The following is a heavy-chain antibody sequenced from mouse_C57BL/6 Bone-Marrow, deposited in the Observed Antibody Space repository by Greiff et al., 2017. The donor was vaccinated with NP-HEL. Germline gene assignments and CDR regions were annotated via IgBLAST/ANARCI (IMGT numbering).Heavy chain of an antibody. CDR3: TTCYGFDY. V-gene: IGHV14-4*01. J-gene: IGHJ2*01. Sequence: VQLQQSGAELVRPGASVKLSCTASGFNIKDDYMHWVKQRPEQGLEWIGWIDPENGDTEYASKFQGKATITADKSSNTAYLQLSSLTSEDTAVYYCTTCYGFDYWGQGTTLTVSS. CDR2: IDPENGDT. D-gene: IGHD1-1*01. CDR1: GFNIKDDY.